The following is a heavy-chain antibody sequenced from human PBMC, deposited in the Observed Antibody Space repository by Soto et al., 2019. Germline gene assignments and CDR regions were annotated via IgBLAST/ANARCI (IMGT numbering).Heavy chain of an antibody. CDR2: ISAYNGNT. CDR1: GYTFTSYG. CDR3: AREGYCSSTSCSRYYYYYGMDV. J-gene: IGHJ6*02. V-gene: IGHV1-18*01. D-gene: IGHD2-2*01. Sequence: QVQLVQSGAEVKKPGASMKVSCKASGYTFTSYGISWVRQAPGQGLEWMGWISAYNGNTNYAQKLQGRVTMTTDTSTSTAYMELRSLRSDDTAVYYCAREGYCSSTSCSRYYYYYGMDVWGQGTTVTVSS.